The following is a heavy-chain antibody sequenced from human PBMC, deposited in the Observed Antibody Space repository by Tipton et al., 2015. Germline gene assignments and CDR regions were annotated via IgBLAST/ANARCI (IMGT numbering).Heavy chain of an antibody. CDR3: GKVSAFLSQYGDYPWDGGIDY. D-gene: IGHD4-17*01. J-gene: IGHJ4*02. CDR2: ISASGVDT. CDR1: EFTFSIHA. V-gene: IGHV3-23*01. Sequence: GSLRLSCAASEFTFSIHAMNWVRQAPGRGLEWVSIISASGVDTDYADSVKGRFTISRDNSKDTVYLQMNSLRADDTAVYYCGKVSAFLSQYGDYPWDGGIDYWGQGTLVTVSS.